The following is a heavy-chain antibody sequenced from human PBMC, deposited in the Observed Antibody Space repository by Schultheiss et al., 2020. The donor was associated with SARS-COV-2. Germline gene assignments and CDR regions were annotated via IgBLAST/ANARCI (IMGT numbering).Heavy chain of an antibody. D-gene: IGHD6-6*01. CDR1: GFTFSNSD. V-gene: IGHV3-19*01. J-gene: IGHJ6*02. Sequence: GGSLRLSCAASGFTFSNSDMNWVRQAPGKGLEWVSGVSWNGSRTHYADSVKGRFIISRDNSKNTLYLQMNSLRSDDTAVYYCARDREQLGDYYYYYGMDVWGQGTTVTVSS. CDR2: VSWNGSRT. CDR3: ARDREQLGDYYYYYGMDV.